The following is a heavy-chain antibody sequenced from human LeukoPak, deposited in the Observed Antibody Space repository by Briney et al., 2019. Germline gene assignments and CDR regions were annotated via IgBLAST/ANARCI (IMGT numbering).Heavy chain of an antibody. CDR1: GFTFSSYS. V-gene: IGHV3-21*01. CDR3: AGEADSEQQLPYFQH. J-gene: IGHJ1*01. CDR2: VSTGSNYV. D-gene: IGHD6-13*01. Sequence: GGSLRLSCTASGFTFSSYSLNWVRQAPGKGLEWVSSVSTGSNYVYYADSVKGRFTISRDNDKNSLYLQMNSLRAEDTAVYYCAGEADSEQQLPYFQHWGQGTLVTVSS.